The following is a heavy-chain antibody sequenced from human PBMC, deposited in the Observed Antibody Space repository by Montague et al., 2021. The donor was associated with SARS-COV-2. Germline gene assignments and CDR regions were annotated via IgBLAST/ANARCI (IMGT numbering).Heavy chain of an antibody. V-gene: IGHV4-59*01. J-gene: IGHJ3*02. CDR3: ARGSGWMGNAFDI. CDR2: IYYSGST. D-gene: IGHD6-19*01. CDR1: GGSISSYY. Sequence: SETLSLTYTVSGGSISSYYWSWIRQPPGKGLEWIGYIYYSGSTNXXPSLKSRVTISVDTSKNQFSLKLSSVTAADTAVYYCARGSGWMGNAFDIWGQGTMVTASS.